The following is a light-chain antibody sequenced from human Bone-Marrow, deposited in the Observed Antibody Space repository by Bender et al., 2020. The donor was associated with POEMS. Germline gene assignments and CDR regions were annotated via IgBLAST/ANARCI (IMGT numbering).Light chain of an antibody. CDR1: SSNIGTSP. CDR3: AAWEDSLNGWV. Sequence: QSVLTQPPSASGTPGQRVTISCSGSSSNIGTSPVNWYQQLPGTAPKLLIYINNQRPSGVPDRFSGSKSGNTASLTVSGLQAEDEADYYCAAWEDSLNGWVFGGGTKLTVL. CDR2: INN. J-gene: IGLJ3*02. V-gene: IGLV1-44*01.